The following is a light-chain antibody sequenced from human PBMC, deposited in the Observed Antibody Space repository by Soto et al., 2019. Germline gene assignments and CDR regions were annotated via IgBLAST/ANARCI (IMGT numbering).Light chain of an antibody. J-gene: IGLJ1*01. CDR2: RVG. CDR3: CSYAGGPYV. Sequence: QSALTQPRSVSGSPGQSVTISCTGTSSDVGAYSHVSWYQQHPGKAPKVIIYRVGQRPSGVPDRFSGSKSGNTASLTISGLQAEDEADYYCCSYAGGPYVFGTGTKLTVL. V-gene: IGLV2-11*01. CDR1: SSDVGAYSH.